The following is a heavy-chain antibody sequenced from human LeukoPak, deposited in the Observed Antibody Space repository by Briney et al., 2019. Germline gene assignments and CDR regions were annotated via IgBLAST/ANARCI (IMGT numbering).Heavy chain of an antibody. Sequence: PSETLSLTCAVYGGSFSGYYWSWIRQPPGKGLEWMGEINHSGSTNYNPSLKSRVTISVDTSKNQFSLKLSSVTAADTAVYYCARTIVVVVAATRKYNWFDPWGQGTLVTVSS. CDR2: INHSGST. D-gene: IGHD2-15*01. J-gene: IGHJ5*02. CDR1: GGSFSGYY. V-gene: IGHV4-34*01. CDR3: ARTIVVVVAATRKYNWFDP.